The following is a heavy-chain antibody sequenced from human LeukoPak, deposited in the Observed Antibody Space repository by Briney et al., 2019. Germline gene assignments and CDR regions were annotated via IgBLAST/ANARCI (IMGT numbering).Heavy chain of an antibody. CDR2: IYSGGST. D-gene: IGHD5-18*01. CDR3: ATRRGYSYDQKVDY. CDR1: GLAATSNY. V-gene: IGHV3-53*01. Sequence: GRSLSLSSAASGLAATSNYMSWVRQAPGQGLEWGSVIYSGGSTYYADSVKGRFTISRDKSKNTLYLQMNSLRAEDTAVYYCATRRGYSYDQKVDYWGQGTLVTVSS. J-gene: IGHJ4*02.